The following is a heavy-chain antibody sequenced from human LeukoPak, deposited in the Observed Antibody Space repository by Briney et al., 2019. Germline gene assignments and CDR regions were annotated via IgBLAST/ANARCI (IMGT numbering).Heavy chain of an antibody. Sequence: GGSLRLSCAASGFTFSSYSMNWVRQAPGKGPEWVSSISSSSSYIYYADSVKGRFTISRDNSKNTLYLQMNSLRAEDTAVYYCARDHSPNYYDDAFDIWGQGTMVTVSS. V-gene: IGHV3-21*01. CDR1: GFTFSSYS. J-gene: IGHJ3*02. CDR2: ISSSSSYI. CDR3: ARDHSPNYYDDAFDI. D-gene: IGHD3-22*01.